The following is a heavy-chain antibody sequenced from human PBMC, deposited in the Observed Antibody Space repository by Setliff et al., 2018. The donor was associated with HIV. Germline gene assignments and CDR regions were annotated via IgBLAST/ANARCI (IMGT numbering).Heavy chain of an antibody. CDR2: VEPQHGET. V-gene: IGHV1-69-2*01. J-gene: IGHJ4*02. Sequence: ASVKVSCKASGFTFTDYYMHWVQQAPGKGLEWMGRVEPQHGETIFAGKFQGRVTVTRDSSTSTIYMELRSLRFDDTAVYYCARAAILVYASPLDSWGQGTLVTVSS. CDR1: GFTFTDYY. CDR3: ARAAILVYASPLDS. D-gene: IGHD2-8*01.